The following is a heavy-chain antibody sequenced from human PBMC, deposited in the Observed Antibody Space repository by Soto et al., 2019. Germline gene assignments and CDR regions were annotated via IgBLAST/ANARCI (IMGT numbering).Heavy chain of an antibody. CDR3: AKGGYAGGYDGGGDFDY. Sequence: QVQLVESGGGVVQPGRSLRLSCAASGFTFSTYTMHWVRQAPGKGLEWVALISYDGSNQYYADSVRGRFTISRDNSKNTVFRQMSSLRSEDTATFSCAKGGYAGGYDGGGDFDYGGQGTLVTVSS. J-gene: IGHJ4*02. CDR2: ISYDGSNQ. CDR1: GFTFSTYT. V-gene: IGHV3-30*18. D-gene: IGHD3-16*01.